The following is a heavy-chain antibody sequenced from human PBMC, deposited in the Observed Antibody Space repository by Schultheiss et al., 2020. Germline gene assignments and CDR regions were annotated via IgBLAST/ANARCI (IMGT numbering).Heavy chain of an antibody. J-gene: IGHJ4*02. CDR2: IRGAETA. CDR3: ARDLRETIVVVTATREYYFDY. CDR1: GFTFGDYA. D-gene: IGHD2-21*02. Sequence: GGSLRLSCTASGFTFGDYAMSWFRQAPGKGLELVSLIRGAETAYYADSVKGRFTISRDNSKNTLYLQMNSLRAEDAAVYYCARDLRETIVVVTATREYYFDYWGQGTLVTVSS. V-gene: IGHV3-23*01.